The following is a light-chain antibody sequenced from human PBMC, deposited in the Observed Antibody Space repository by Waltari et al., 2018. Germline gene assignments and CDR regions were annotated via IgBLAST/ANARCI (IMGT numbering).Light chain of an antibody. Sequence: QSALTQPRSVSGSPGQSVTISCTGTSNDVGGYNYVSWYQQHPDKAPKLIIYDNNKRPSGVPDRFSGSKSGNTASLTISGLQAEDEADYYCCSYVGSNTYWVFGGGTKLTVL. CDR1: SNDVGGYNY. J-gene: IGLJ3*02. V-gene: IGLV2-11*01. CDR2: DNN. CDR3: CSYVGSNTYWV.